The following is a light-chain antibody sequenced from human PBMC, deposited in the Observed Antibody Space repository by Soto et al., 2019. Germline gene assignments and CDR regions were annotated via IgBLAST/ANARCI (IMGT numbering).Light chain of an antibody. CDR3: QTYDSGLSGYV. CDR1: SPNIGAGYR. Sequence: QSALTSPPSVSGAPGPRVTISCTGSSPNIGAGYRVHGSQQLPGTAPRLLSIGNGNRPSGVPDRCSGSKSGTSASLAITGLQAEDEADDYCQTYDSGLSGYVFGTGTKVTVL. V-gene: IGLV1-40*01. J-gene: IGLJ1*01. CDR2: GNG.